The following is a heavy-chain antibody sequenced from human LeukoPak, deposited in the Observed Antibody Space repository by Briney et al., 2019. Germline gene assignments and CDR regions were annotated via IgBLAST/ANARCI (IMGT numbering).Heavy chain of an antibody. Sequence: GGSLRLSCAASGFTFSSYGMSWVRQAPGKGLEWVSAIRGVGDSTYYAESVKGRFTFSRDNSKNMMYLQMNSLRAEDTAIYYCAKVYGDWFFGYWGQGILVTVSS. D-gene: IGHD2-21*02. CDR3: AKVYGDWFFGY. J-gene: IGHJ4*02. CDR2: IRGVGDST. CDR1: GFTFSSYG. V-gene: IGHV3-23*01.